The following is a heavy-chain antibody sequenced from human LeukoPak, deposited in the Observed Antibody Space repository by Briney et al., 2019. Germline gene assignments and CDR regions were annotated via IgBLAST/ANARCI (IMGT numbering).Heavy chain of an antibody. CDR1: GGSISSYY. V-gene: IGHV4-59*01. CDR3: ARGGWLLPHDY. Sequence: SETLSLTCTVSGGSISSYYWSWIRQPPGKGLEWIGYIYYSGSTNYNPSLKSRVTISVDTSKNQFSLKLSSVTAADTAVYYCARGGWLLPHDYWGQGTLVTVSS. CDR2: IYYSGST. J-gene: IGHJ4*02. D-gene: IGHD3-22*01.